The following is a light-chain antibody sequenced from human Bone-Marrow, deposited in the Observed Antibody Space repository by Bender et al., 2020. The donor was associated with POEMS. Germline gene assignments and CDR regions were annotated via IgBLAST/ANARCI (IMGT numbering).Light chain of an antibody. J-gene: IGLJ3*02. V-gene: IGLV2-8*01. Sequence: HSALTQPPSASGSPGQSVTISCTGTSSDVGGYDYVSWYQQYPGKAPQLIIYGYNNRPSWVPDRFSGSKSGTSASLAITGLQAEDEGDYYCQSYDNSLGGWVFGGGTKLTVL. CDR1: SSDVGGYDY. CDR3: QSYDNSLGGWV. CDR2: GYN.